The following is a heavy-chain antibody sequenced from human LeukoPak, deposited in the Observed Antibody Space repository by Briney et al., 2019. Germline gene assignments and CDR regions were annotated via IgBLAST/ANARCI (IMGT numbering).Heavy chain of an antibody. Sequence: GGSLRLSCAASGFTFSSYEMNWVRQAPGKGLEWVSYISSSGSTIYHADSVKGRFTISRDNAKNSLYLQMNSLRAEDMAVYYCARIGGATTGGFDYWGQGTLVTVSS. CDR2: ISSSGSTI. D-gene: IGHD1-26*01. J-gene: IGHJ4*02. CDR1: GFTFSSYE. CDR3: ARIGGATTGGFDY. V-gene: IGHV3-48*03.